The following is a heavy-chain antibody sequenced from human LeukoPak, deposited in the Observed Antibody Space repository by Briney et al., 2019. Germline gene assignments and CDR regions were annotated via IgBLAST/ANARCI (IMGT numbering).Heavy chain of an antibody. Sequence: ASVKVSCKASGYTFTGYYMHWVRQAPGQGLEWMGWINPNSGGTNFAQKFQGRVTVTRDTSISTAYMELSRLRSDDTAVYYCARVRYNYGSFDYWGQGTLVTVSS. CDR1: GYTFTGYY. CDR3: ARVRYNYGSFDY. D-gene: IGHD5-18*01. CDR2: INPNSGGT. V-gene: IGHV1-2*02. J-gene: IGHJ4*02.